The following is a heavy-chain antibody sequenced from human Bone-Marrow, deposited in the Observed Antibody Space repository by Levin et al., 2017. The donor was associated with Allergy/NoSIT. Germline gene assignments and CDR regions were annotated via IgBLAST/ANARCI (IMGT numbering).Heavy chain of an antibody. V-gene: IGHV4-61*01. J-gene: IGHJ4*02. CDR3: ARDDYADFTGWV. Sequence: SETLSLTCTVSGGSVSSDTYYWSWIRQPPGKGLEWIGYISSSGSTYYNPSLMSRVTISVHTSKNQFSLKLTSETPADTAVYYCARDDYADFTGWVWGQGSLVTVSS. D-gene: IGHD4-17*01. CDR1: GGSVSSDTYY. CDR2: ISSSGST.